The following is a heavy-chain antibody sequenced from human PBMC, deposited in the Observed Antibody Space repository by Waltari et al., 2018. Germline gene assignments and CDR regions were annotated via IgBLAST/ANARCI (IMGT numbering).Heavy chain of an antibody. CDR2: IYTSGST. D-gene: IGHD6-13*01. V-gene: IGHV4-61*02. CDR3: ARDRLAAAGTRMNWFDP. Sequence: QVQLQESGPGLVKPSQTLSPTCPVPGGPLSSCSYYLSWIRPPPGKGLEWIGRIYTSGSTNYNPSLKSRVTISVDTSKNQFSLKLSSVTAADTAVYYCARDRLAAAGTRMNWFDPWGQGTLVTVSS. CDR1: GGPLSSCSYY. J-gene: IGHJ5*02.